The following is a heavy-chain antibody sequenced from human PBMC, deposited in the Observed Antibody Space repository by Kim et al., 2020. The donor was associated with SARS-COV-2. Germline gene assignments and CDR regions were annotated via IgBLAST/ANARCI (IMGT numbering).Heavy chain of an antibody. CDR2: ST. J-gene: IGHJ4*02. CDR3: VRGYAGGPFDL. V-gene: IGHV3-20*01. D-gene: IGHD3-16*01. Sequence: STGYADSVNGRFTISRDNPKNALFLQMDSPRAEDTALYHCVRGYAGGPFDLWGQGTLVTVSS.